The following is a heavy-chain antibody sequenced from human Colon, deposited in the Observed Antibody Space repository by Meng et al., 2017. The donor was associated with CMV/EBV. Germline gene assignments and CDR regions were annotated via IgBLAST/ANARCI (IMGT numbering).Heavy chain of an antibody. Sequence: GESLKISCQGSGFSFSRYWIGWVRQLPGKGLEWMGFINPADSDTRYSPSFQGQVTISADKSIRTAYLQWSSLKASDTAIYFCARHVVGPLQSYYFGMDVWGQGTTVTVSS. CDR3: ARHVVGPLQSYYFGMDV. CDR1: GFSFSRYW. CDR2: INPADSDT. J-gene: IGHJ6*02. V-gene: IGHV5-51*01. D-gene: IGHD1-26*01.